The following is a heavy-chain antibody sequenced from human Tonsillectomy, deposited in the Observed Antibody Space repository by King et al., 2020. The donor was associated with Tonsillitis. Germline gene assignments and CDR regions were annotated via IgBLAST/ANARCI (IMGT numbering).Heavy chain of an antibody. J-gene: IGHJ4*02. CDR3: TRRADSGYEDY. CDR1: GFTFSSYS. CDR2: ISSSGSYI. V-gene: IGHV3-21*01. D-gene: IGHD5-12*01. Sequence: QLVQSGGGLVKPGGSLRLSCAASGFTFSSYSMNWVRQAPGKGLEWVSSISSSGSYIYYADSVKGRFTISRDNAKNSLYLQMNSLRAEDAAVYYCTRRADSGYEDYWGQGTLVTVSS.